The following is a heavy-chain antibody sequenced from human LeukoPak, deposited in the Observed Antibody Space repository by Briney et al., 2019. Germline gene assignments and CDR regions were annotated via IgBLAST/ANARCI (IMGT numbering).Heavy chain of an antibody. CDR2: INSDGSST. CDR1: GFTFSSYW. J-gene: IGHJ4*02. D-gene: IGHD3-22*01. V-gene: IGHV3-74*01. Sequence: PGGSLRLSCAASGFTFSSYWMHWVRQAPGKGLVWVSRINSDGSSTSYADSVKGRFTISRDNAKNTLYLQMNSLRAEDTAVYYCASPRWFQDDYDSSGPSDAFDYWGQGTLVTVSS. CDR3: ASPRWFQDDYDSSGPSDAFDY.